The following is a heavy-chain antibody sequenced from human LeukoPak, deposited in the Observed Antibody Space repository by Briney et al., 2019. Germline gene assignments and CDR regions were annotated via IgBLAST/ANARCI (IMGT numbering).Heavy chain of an antibody. V-gene: IGHV4-4*07. Sequence: SETLSLTCTVSGGSISSYYWSWIRQPAGKGLEWIGEMSRSGSTNFNPSLMSRGTISVDTSKNQFSLKLSSVTAADTAVYFCARAVAYSMDVWGKGTTITVSS. CDR2: MSRSGST. CDR1: GGSISSYY. CDR3: ARAVAYSMDV. J-gene: IGHJ6*03. D-gene: IGHD6-19*01.